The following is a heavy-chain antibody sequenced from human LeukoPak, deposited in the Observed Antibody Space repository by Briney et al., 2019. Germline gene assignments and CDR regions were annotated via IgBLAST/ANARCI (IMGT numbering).Heavy chain of an antibody. CDR3: ARDAGIPLPRGYMDV. CDR2: IIPIFGTA. Sequence: SVKVSCKASGGTLSSYAISWVRQAPGQGLEWMGGIIPIFGTANYAQKFQGRVTITTDESTSTAYMELSSLRSEDTAVYYCARDAGIPLPRGYMDVWGKGTTVTVSS. CDR1: GGTLSSYA. D-gene: IGHD3-10*01. J-gene: IGHJ6*03. V-gene: IGHV1-69*05.